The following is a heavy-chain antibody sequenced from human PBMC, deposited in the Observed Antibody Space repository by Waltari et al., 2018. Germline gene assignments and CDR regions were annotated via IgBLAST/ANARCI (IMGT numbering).Heavy chain of an antibody. CDR1: VPTFNVYY. D-gene: IGHD2-15*01. V-gene: IGHV4-34*01. CDR2: INHSGKT. Sequence: VQLQQWGAGLLKPSETLSLTCAVGVPTFNVYYRIWIHQSPGKGLEWIGEINHSGKTNYNPSLRSRVAISVDTPKKQCSLKVTSVSAADTAVYYCARLEDCTGGNCYSGNHYAVDVWGPGTRVTVSS. CDR3: ARLEDCTGGNCYSGNHYAVDV. J-gene: IGHJ6*02.